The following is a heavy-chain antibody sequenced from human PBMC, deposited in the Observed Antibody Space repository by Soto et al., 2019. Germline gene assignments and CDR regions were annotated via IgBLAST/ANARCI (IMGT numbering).Heavy chain of an antibody. J-gene: IGHJ4*02. V-gene: IGHV4-34*01. CDR3: GLGYSGNEAPFEY. Sequence: PSETLSLTCAVYGGSFSADYWSWIRQPPGKGLEWIGEINHSGSTDYNPSLKSRVTISVDTSKNQFSLKLSSVTAADTAVYYCGLGYSGNEAPFEYWGQGTLVTVSS. CDR2: INHSGST. D-gene: IGHD5-12*01. CDR1: GGSFSADY.